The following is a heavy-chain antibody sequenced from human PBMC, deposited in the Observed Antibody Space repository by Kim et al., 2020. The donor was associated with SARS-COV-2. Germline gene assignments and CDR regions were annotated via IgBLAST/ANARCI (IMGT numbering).Heavy chain of an antibody. Sequence: SPSIKSRVTISIKTSEIQFPLKMSSVTAADTAVYYCARRSVTNYYYGMDVWGQGTTVTVSS. D-gene: IGHD2-21*02. CDR3: ARRSVTNYYYGMDV. J-gene: IGHJ6*02. V-gene: IGHV4-59*08.